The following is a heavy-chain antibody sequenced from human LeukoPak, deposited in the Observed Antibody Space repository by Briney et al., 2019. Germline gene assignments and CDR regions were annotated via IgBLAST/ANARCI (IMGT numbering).Heavy chain of an antibody. CDR1: GYTFTGYY. J-gene: IGHJ5*02. Sequence: ASVKVSCKASGYTFTGYYMHWVRQAPGQGLEWMGRVNPKSGGTNYAQKFQGRVTMTRDTSISTAYMELSRLRSEDTAVYYCAAYDFWSGSNPWGQGTLVTVSS. V-gene: IGHV1-2*06. CDR2: VNPKSGGT. CDR3: AAYDFWSGSNP. D-gene: IGHD3-3*01.